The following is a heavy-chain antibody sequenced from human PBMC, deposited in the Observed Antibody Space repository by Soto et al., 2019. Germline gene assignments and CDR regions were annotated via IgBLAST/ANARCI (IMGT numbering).Heavy chain of an antibody. CDR1: GYTFTNYW. Sequence: LGESLKISCEASGYTFTNYWIGWVRQMPGKGLEWMGIIYPGDSDTRYSPSFQGQVTISADKSISTAYLQWSSLKASDTAMYYCVLSYFDFWSDYYPRSGIDYWGQGTLVTVSS. D-gene: IGHD3-3*01. CDR2: IYPGDSDT. J-gene: IGHJ4*02. V-gene: IGHV5-51*01. CDR3: VLSYFDFWSDYYPRSGIDY.